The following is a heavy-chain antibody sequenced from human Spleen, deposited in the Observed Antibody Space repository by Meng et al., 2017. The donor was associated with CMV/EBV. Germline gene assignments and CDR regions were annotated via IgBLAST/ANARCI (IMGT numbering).Heavy chain of an antibody. CDR3: ARLAYSVRVSNWIV. CDR1: GGSISISSHY. Sequence: SGGSISISSHYWVWIRQPPGKGLEWIGHIYYTGSTYYNPSLKNRVTISVDTSNNQFSLNLNSVTAADTAVYYCARLAYSVRVSNWIVWGQGTLVTVSS. CDR2: IYYTGST. D-gene: IGHD2-2*03. V-gene: IGHV4-39*01. J-gene: IGHJ4*02.